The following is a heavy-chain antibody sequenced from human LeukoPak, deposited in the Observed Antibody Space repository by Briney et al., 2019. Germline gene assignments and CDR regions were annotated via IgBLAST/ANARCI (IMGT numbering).Heavy chain of an antibody. D-gene: IGHD4-17*01. V-gene: IGHV3-21*06. Sequence: PGGSLRLSCAASGFIFSKYAMEWVRQAPGKGLEWVSSIDGPSDSIYYADSVKGRFTISRDDAKNSVYLQMNSLKTEDTAVYYCARLTVTTSSWGQGTLVTVSS. CDR1: GFIFSKYA. CDR2: IDGPSDSI. CDR3: ARLTVTTSS. J-gene: IGHJ5*02.